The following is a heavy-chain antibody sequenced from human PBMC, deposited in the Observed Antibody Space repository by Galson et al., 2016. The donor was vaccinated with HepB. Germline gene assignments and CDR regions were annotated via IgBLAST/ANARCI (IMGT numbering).Heavy chain of an antibody. CDR2: IIPILGIA. Sequence: SVKVSCKASGGTFSSYAISWVRQAPGQGLEWMGRIIPILGIANYAQKFQGRVTITADKSTSTAYMELNSLRSEDTAVYYCARPGSDILTGYYADWGQGTLVTVSS. CDR3: ARPGSDILTGYYAD. CDR1: GGTFSSYA. V-gene: IGHV1-69*04. J-gene: IGHJ4*02. D-gene: IGHD3-9*01.